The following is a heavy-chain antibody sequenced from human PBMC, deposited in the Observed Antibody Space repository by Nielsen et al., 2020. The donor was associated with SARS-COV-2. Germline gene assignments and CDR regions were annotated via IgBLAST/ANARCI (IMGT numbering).Heavy chain of an antibody. V-gene: IGHV3-9*01. J-gene: IGHJ4*02. CDR2: ISWISGSI. D-gene: IGHD5-12*01. CDR3: ARDRSYSGYDSWRTQYFDY. CDR1: GFTFDDYA. Sequence: GGSLRLSWAASGFTFDDYALHWVRQVAGKGLEWVSGISWISGSIAYADSVKGRFTISRDNAKNSLYLQMNSLRAEDTAVYYCARDRSYSGYDSWRTQYFDYWGQGTLVTVSS.